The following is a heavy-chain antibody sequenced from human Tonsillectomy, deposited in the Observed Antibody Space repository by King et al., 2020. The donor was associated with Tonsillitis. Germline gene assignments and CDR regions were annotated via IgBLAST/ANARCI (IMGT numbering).Heavy chain of an antibody. CDR2: ISGSVGGT. CDR3: AKGWVEMDA. Sequence: EVQLVESGGGLVQPGGSLRLSCAASGFTFSSCAMTWVRQAPGRRLGCVSAISGSVGGTYYAGSVKGRFTISRDNSKNTLYLQMNSLRAEDTAVYYCAKGWVEMDAWGQGTLVTVSS. D-gene: IGHD5-24*01. J-gene: IGHJ4*02. CDR1: GFTFSSCA. V-gene: IGHV3-23*04.